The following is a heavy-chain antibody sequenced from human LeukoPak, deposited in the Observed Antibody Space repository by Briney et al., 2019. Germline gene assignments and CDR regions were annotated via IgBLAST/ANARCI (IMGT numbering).Heavy chain of an antibody. D-gene: IGHD3-16*01. CDR3: ARDEDPGGSDNWFDP. CDR2: ISSSGSTI. Sequence: PGGSLRLSCAASGFTFSSYGMSWVRQAPGKGLEWVSYISSSGSTIYYADSVKGRFTISRDNAKNSLYLQMNSLRAEDTAVYYCARDEDPGGSDNWFDPWGQGTLVTVSS. J-gene: IGHJ5*02. V-gene: IGHV3-48*04. CDR1: GFTFSSYG.